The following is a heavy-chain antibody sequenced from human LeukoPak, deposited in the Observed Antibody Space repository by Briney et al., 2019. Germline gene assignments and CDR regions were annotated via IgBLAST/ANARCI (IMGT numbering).Heavy chain of an antibody. Sequence: SETLSLTCTVSGGSVSTYYWSWIRQPPGKGLEWIGYIYYSGSTNYNPSLKSRVTISVDTSKNQFSLKLGSVTAADTAVYYCAKDGREWPRSLDYWGQGTLVTVSS. V-gene: IGHV4-59*02. CDR1: GGSVSTYY. D-gene: IGHD5-12*01. J-gene: IGHJ4*02. CDR3: AKDGREWPRSLDY. CDR2: IYYSGST.